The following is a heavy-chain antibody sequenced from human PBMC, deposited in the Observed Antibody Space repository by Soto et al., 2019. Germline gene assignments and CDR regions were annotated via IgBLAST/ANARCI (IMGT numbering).Heavy chain of an antibody. CDR2: IWYDGNNK. V-gene: IGHV3-33*01. CDR3: ARGLHSLFDY. J-gene: IGHJ4*02. CDR1: VFTFRSYG. Sequence: PGGALRLSCAASVFTFRSYGMHWVRQAPGKGLEWVAVIWYDGNNKYYADSVKGRFTISRDNSKNTLYVQMTSLRAEDTAIYYCARGLHSLFDYWGQGTLVTVSS. D-gene: IGHD2-21*01.